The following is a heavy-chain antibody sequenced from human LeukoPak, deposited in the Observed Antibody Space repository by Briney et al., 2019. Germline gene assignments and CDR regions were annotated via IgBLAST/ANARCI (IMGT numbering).Heavy chain of an antibody. Sequence: SVKVSCKASGGTXSSYAISWVRQAPGQGLEWMGRIIPILGIANYAQKFQGRVTITADKSTSTAYMELSSLRSEDTAVYYCASFTYYYDSSGYVRDYWGQGTLVTVSS. V-gene: IGHV1-69*04. CDR3: ASFTYYYDSSGYVRDY. J-gene: IGHJ4*02. D-gene: IGHD3-22*01. CDR2: IIPILGIA. CDR1: GGTXSSYA.